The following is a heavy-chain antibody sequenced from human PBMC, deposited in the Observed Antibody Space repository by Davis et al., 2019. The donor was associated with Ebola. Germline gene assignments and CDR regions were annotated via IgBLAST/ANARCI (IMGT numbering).Heavy chain of an antibody. CDR2: IYYSGST. Sequence: SETLSLTCTVSGGSVSSGSYYWSWIRQPPGKGLEWIGYIYYSGSTNYNPSLKSRVTISVDTSKNQFSLKLSSVTAADTAVYYCASSYSSGGYWYFDLWGRGTLVTVSS. CDR3: ASSYSSGGYWYFDL. D-gene: IGHD6-19*01. CDR1: GGSVSSGSYY. J-gene: IGHJ2*01. V-gene: IGHV4-61*01.